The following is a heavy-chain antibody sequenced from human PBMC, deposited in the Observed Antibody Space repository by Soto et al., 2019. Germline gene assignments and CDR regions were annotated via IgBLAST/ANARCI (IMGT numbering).Heavy chain of an antibody. J-gene: IGHJ4*02. CDR2: IYNDGST. CDR1: GFIVSTSY. Sequence: EVQLVESGGGLVQPGWSLRLSCTASGFIVSTSYMSWVRQAPGKGLEWVSIIYNDGSTYYADSVKGRFTISRDDSKNTLYLQIVSLRAEDTALYYCARDSYTRYWGQGTLVTVSS. D-gene: IGHD4-4*01. V-gene: IGHV3-66*01. CDR3: ARDSYTRY.